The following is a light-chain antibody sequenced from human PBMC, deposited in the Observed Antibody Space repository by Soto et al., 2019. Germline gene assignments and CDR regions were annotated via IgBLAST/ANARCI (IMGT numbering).Light chain of an antibody. V-gene: IGLV2-14*01. CDR2: EVS. CDR3: SSYTSSNTLV. Sequence: QSALTQPASVSGSPGQSITISCTGTSSDVGVYNYVSWYQQHPGKAPKLMIYEVSNRPSGVSNRFSGSKSGNTASLTISGLQAEDEADYYCSSYTSSNTLVFGGGTKLTFL. J-gene: IGLJ2*01. CDR1: SSDVGVYNY.